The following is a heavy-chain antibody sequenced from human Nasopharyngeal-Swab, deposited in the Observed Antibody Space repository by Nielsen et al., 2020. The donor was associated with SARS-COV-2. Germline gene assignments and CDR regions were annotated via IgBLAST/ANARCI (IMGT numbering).Heavy chain of an antibody. CDR2: ISAYNGNT. V-gene: IGHV1-18*01. D-gene: IGHD5-24*01. Sequence: ASVKVSCKASGYTFTSYGISWVRQAPGQGLEWMGWISAYNGNTNYAQKLQGRVTMTTDTSTSTAYMELRSLRSDDTAVYYCARDRSSPQLRGQGGFVDYWGQGTLVTVSS. CDR1: GYTFTSYG. CDR3: ARDRSSPQLRGQGGFVDY. J-gene: IGHJ4*02.